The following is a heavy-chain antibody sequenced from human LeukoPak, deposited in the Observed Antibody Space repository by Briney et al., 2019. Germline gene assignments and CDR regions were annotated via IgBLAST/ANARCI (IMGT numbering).Heavy chain of an antibody. Sequence: PRGSLRLSCAASGFTFSSYEMNWVRQAPGKGLEWVSYISNSGSTIYYADSVKGRFTISRDNAKNSLYLQMNSLRAEDTAVYYCAKEGVAGTEDYYYYMDVWGKGTTVTVSS. J-gene: IGHJ6*03. CDR2: ISNSGSTI. CDR3: AKEGVAGTEDYYYYMDV. D-gene: IGHD6-19*01. V-gene: IGHV3-48*03. CDR1: GFTFSSYE.